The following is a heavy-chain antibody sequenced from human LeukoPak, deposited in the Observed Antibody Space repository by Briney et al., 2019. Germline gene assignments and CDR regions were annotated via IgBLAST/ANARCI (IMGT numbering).Heavy chain of an antibody. CDR1: GGSVTSTNW. Sequence: SETLSLTCGESGGSVTSTNWWTWVRQPPGEGLEWIGECHVDGRTNYNPSPKSRLTLSVELSAKTLSLRLTSATAADTAVYYSAREGGFYRPLDFSGQGTMVTVSS. CDR3: AREGGFYRPLDF. J-gene: IGHJ4*02. CDR2: CHVDGRT. V-gene: IGHV4-4*02. D-gene: IGHD3-3*01.